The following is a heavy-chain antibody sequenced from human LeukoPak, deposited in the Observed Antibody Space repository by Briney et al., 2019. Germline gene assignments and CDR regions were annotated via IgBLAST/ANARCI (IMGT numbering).Heavy chain of an antibody. Sequence: SETLSLTCAVYGLSFSGYYWSWVRQAPGKGLEWIWEINHPGSTNYNPALKSRVTISVDTSKNQFSPKLSSVTAADTAVYYCARDGNPRYYYYYGMDVWGQGTTVTVSS. J-gene: IGHJ6*02. CDR1: GLSFSGYY. CDR3: ARDGNPRYYYYYGMDV. D-gene: IGHD1-14*01. CDR2: INHPGST. V-gene: IGHV4-34*01.